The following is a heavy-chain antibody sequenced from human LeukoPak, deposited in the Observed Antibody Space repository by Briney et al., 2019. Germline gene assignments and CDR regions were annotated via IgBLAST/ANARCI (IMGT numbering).Heavy chain of an antibody. D-gene: IGHD3-16*01. CDR2: INPNSGDT. V-gene: IGHV1-2*02. J-gene: IGHJ4*02. Sequence: VSVKVSCKPSGYTFTGYYMHWVRQAPGQGLEWMGWINPNSGDTNYAQKFQGRVTMTSDTSISTAYMALSGLRSDDTAVYYCARALETMGAKRYFDYWGQGTLVTVSS. CDR3: ARALETMGAKRYFDY. CDR1: GYTFTGYY.